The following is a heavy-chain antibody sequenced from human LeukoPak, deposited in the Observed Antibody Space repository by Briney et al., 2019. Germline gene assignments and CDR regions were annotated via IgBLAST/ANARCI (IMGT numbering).Heavy chain of an antibody. CDR3: ARALPIRSQPFDP. CDR1: GYSFANYW. Sequence: GESLKISCKGSGYSFANYWIGWVRQMPGKGLEWMGIIYPGDSDTRYSPSFQGQVTISADKSISTAYLQWSSLKASDTAMYYCARALPIRSQPFDPWGQGTLVTVSS. CDR2: IYPGDSDT. J-gene: IGHJ5*02. V-gene: IGHV5-51*01. D-gene: IGHD1-26*01.